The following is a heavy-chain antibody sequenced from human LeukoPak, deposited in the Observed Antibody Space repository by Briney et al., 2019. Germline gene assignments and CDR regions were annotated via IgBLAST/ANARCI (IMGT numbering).Heavy chain of an antibody. Sequence: SETLSLTCTVSGGSISSYDWRWIRQPPRKGREWIGYIYYSGSTNYNPSLKSRVTISVDTSKNQFSLKLSSVTAADTAVYYCARDYPYYYDSSGFDAFDIWGQGTMVTVSS. V-gene: IGHV4-59*01. CDR2: IYYSGST. D-gene: IGHD3-22*01. CDR3: ARDYPYYYDSSGFDAFDI. J-gene: IGHJ3*02. CDR1: GGSISSYD.